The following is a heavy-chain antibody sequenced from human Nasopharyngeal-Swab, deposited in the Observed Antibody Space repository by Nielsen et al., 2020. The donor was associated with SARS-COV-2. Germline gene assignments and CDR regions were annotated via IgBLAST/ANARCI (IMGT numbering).Heavy chain of an antibody. CDR2: ISYDGGSK. D-gene: IGHD3-9*01. CDR1: GFTFSTYG. J-gene: IGHJ6*02. CDR3: AKDKRYFDWDGMDV. Sequence: GESLKISWAASGFTFSTYGRHWVRQAPGKGREWVAVISYDGGSKYYADSVKGRFTISRDNSKNTLYLQMNSLRAEDTAVYYCAKDKRYFDWDGMDVWGQGTTVTVSS. V-gene: IGHV3-30*18.